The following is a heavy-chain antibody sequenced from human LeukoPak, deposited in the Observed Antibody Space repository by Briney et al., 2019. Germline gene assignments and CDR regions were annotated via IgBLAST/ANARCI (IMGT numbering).Heavy chain of an antibody. Sequence: NASETLSLTCAVYGGSFSGYYWSWIRQPPGKGLEWIGEINHSGSTNYNPSLKSRVTISVDTSKNQFSLKLSSVTAADTAVYYCARRTMVRGVIRVDYWGQGTLVTVSS. CDR2: INHSGST. J-gene: IGHJ4*02. CDR1: GGSFSGYY. CDR3: ARRTMVRGVIRVDY. V-gene: IGHV4-34*01. D-gene: IGHD3-10*01.